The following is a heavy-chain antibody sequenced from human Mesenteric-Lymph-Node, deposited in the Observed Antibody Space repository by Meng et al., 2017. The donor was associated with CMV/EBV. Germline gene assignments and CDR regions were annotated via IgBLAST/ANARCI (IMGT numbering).Heavy chain of an antibody. CDR1: GISFSNHA. V-gene: IGHV3-23*03. Sequence: GESLKISCDVSGISFSNHAVNWVRQAPGKGLEWVSVIYSDDANTWYADSVKGRFTISRDNAKNTLFLQMNSLRTEDTAMYYCARDPQVYAIDYCGQGTLVTVSS. CDR2: IYSDDANT. D-gene: IGHD2-8*01. CDR3: ARDPQVYAIDY. J-gene: IGHJ4*02.